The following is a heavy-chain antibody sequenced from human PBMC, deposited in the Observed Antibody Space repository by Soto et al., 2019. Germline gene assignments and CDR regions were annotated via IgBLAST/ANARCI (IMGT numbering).Heavy chain of an antibody. Sequence: QLQLQESGPGLVKPSETLSLTCTVSGGSISSSSYYWGWIRQPPGKGLEWIGSIYYSGSTYYNPSLKSRVTISVDTSKNQYSLKLSPVTAADTAVYYCGKSKVTTHGFDYWGQGTLVTVSS. CDR2: IYYSGST. D-gene: IGHD4-17*01. J-gene: IGHJ4*02. V-gene: IGHV4-39*01. CDR3: GKSKVTTHGFDY. CDR1: GGSISSSSYY.